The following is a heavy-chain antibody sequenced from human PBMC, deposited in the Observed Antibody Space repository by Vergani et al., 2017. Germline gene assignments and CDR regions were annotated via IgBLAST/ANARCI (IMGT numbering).Heavy chain of an antibody. CDR1: GFTFSSHA. D-gene: IGHD5-24*01. Sequence: EVQLLQSEGAVVQPGGSLRLSCVASGFTFSSHALSWVRQGHGRGLEGVSSIKNTGDSTHYADSVTGRFTISRENSKNTLYLQRNRLKGEATAVYYCGRGSDNYNWGQGTLVTVSS. V-gene: IGHV3-23*01. J-gene: IGHJ4*02. CDR2: IKNTGDST. CDR3: GRGSDNYN.